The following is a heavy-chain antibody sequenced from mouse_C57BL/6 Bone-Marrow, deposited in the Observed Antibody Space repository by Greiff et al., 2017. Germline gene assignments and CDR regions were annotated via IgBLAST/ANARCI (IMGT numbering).Heavy chain of an antibody. Sequence: LVESGAELVEPGASVKISCKASGYTFTDYYINWVKQRPGQGLEWIGKIGPGSGSTYYNEKFKGKATLTADKSSSTAYMQLSSLTSEDSAVYFCAYYGSSYNYAMDYWGQGTSVTVSS. J-gene: IGHJ4*01. CDR2: IGPGSGST. V-gene: IGHV1-77*01. CDR3: AYYGSSYNYAMDY. D-gene: IGHD1-1*01. CDR1: GYTFTDYY.